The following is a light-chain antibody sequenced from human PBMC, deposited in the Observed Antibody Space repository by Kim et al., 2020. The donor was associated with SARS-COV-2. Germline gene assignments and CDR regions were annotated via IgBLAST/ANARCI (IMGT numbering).Light chain of an antibody. CDR3: QVWVSSSDHRV. CDR1: NIGSKS. J-gene: IGLJ3*02. Sequence: YELTQPHSVSVAPGKTARITCGGNNIGSKSVHWYQQKPGQAPVLVIYYDSDRPSGIPERFSGSNSGNTANLTISRVEAGDEADYYCQVWVSSSDHRVFGGGTKVTVL. V-gene: IGLV3-21*04. CDR2: YDS.